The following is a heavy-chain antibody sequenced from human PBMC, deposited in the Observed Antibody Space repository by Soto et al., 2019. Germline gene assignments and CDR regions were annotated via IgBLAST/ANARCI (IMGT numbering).Heavy chain of an antibody. J-gene: IGHJ4*02. Sequence: LGGSLRLSCETSGFIFKMYWMHWVRQVPGQGPQWVARITDDGSTTYYAASVEGRFTISRDNAKNALYLQMTSLRPDDTAVYYCTRGPRPTSIGTGAFWGQGTLVTVSS. CDR1: GFIFKMYW. CDR2: ITDDGSTT. CDR3: TRGPRPTSIGTGAF. V-gene: IGHV3-74*01. D-gene: IGHD3-10*01.